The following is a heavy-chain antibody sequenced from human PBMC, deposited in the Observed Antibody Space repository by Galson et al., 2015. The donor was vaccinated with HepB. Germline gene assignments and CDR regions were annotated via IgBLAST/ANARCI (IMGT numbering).Heavy chain of an antibody. CDR2: IYYSGST. Sequence: ETLSLTCTVSGGSISSSSYYWGWIRQPPGKGLEWIGSIYYSGSTYYNPSLKSRVTISVDTSKNQFSLKLSSVTAADTAVYYCARGGYSSGAFDIWGQGTMVTVSS. J-gene: IGHJ3*02. CDR1: GGSISSSSYY. V-gene: IGHV4-39*07. D-gene: IGHD5-18*01. CDR3: ARGGYSSGAFDI.